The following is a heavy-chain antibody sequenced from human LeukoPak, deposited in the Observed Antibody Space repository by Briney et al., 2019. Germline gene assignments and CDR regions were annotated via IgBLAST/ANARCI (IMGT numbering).Heavy chain of an antibody. CDR2: INHSGST. J-gene: IGHJ6*03. Sequence: PSETPSLTCAVNGGSFSNYYWSWIRQSPGKGLEWIGEINHSGSTYYNPSLKSRVTMSVDTSKNQFSLKLSSVTAADTAVYYCARGIVVVAQLGFYFYYMDVWGKGTTVTISS. CDR1: GGSFSNYY. D-gene: IGHD2-15*01. CDR3: ARGIVVVAQLGFYFYYMDV. V-gene: IGHV4-34*01.